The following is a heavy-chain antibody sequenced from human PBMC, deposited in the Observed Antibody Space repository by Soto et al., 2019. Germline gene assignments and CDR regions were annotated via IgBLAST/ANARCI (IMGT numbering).Heavy chain of an antibody. J-gene: IGHJ3*02. Sequence: GASVKVSCKASGYTFTSYGISWVRQAPGQGLEWMGWISAYNGNTNYAQKLQGRVTMTTDTSTSTAYMELRSLRSDDTAVYYCARVSTTGYSGYDDAFDIWGQGTMVTVSS. CDR1: GYTFTSYG. CDR3: ARVSTTGYSGYDDAFDI. D-gene: IGHD5-12*01. V-gene: IGHV1-18*01. CDR2: ISAYNGNT.